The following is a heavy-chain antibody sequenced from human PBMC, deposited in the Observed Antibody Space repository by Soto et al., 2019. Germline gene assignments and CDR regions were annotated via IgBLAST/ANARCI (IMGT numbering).Heavy chain of an antibody. Sequence: QVQLVQSGAEVKKPGSSVKLSCKASGYNFIAYYIYWVRQAPGQGPEWMGMINPSSGATTYAQKFQGRVTVTRDTSTSTAYLELSSLRSEDAAVYYCAKYCGGDCRHFDAWGQGTLVTVSS. CDR3: AKYCGGDCRHFDA. V-gene: IGHV1-46*01. CDR1: GYNFIAYY. CDR2: INPSSGAT. J-gene: IGHJ4*02. D-gene: IGHD2-21*02.